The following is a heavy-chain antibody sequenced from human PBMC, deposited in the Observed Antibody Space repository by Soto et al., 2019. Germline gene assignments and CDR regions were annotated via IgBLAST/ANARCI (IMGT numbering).Heavy chain of an antibody. CDR3: AKDMSSDSGVHYYYGMDV. Sequence: PGGSLRLSCAASGFTFDDYAMRWVRQAPGKGLEWVSGISWNSGSIGYADSVKGRFTISRDNAKNSLYLQMNSLRAEDTALYYCAKDMSSDSGVHYYYGMDVWGQGTTVTVSS. CDR1: GFTFDDYA. D-gene: IGHD2-15*01. CDR2: ISWNSGSI. V-gene: IGHV3-9*01. J-gene: IGHJ6*02.